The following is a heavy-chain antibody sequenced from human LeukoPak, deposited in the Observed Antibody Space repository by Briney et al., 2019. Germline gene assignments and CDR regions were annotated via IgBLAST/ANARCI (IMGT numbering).Heavy chain of an antibody. J-gene: IGHJ4*01. CDR3: ARDGGYWSGCSCYSVGKKGFDY. CDR1: GFTFSSYG. CDR2: IWYDGSNK. V-gene: IGHV3-33*01. D-gene: IGHD2-15*01. Sequence: PGGSLRLSCAASGFTFSSYGMHWVRQAPGKGLEWVAVIWYDGSNKYYADSVKGRFTISRDNSKNTLYLQRNSLRAEDTAVYYFARDGGYWSGCSCYSVGKKGFDYWGQGTLVTVSS.